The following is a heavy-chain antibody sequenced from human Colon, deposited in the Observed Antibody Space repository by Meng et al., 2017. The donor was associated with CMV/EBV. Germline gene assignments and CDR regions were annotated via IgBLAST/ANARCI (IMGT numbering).Heavy chain of an antibody. Sequence: GGSLRLSCEASGFTFSGHNMDWFRQAPGKGLEWITRTKTKAYNYITESAASVEGRFTISRDDSKNSLYLQMNSRKTEDTAVYYCTRDSMKGGGFDYWGQGSLVTVSS. CDR3: TRDSMKGGGFDY. CDR1: GFTFSGHN. D-gene: IGHD3-10*01. CDR2: TKTKAYNYIT. V-gene: IGHV3-72*01. J-gene: IGHJ4*02.